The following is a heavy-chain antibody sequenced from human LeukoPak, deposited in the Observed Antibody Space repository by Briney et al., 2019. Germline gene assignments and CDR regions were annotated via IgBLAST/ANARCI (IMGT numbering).Heavy chain of an antibody. V-gene: IGHV4-34*01. CDR3: ARGYYDFWSGYSLNWFDP. CDR1: GGSFSGYY. CDR2: INHSGTT. D-gene: IGHD3-3*01. Sequence: SETLSLTCAVYGGSFSGYYWSWIRQPPGKGLEWIGEINHSGTTNYNPSLKSRVTISVDTSKNQFSLKLSSVTAADTAVYYRARGYYDFWSGYSLNWFDPWGQGTLVTVSS. J-gene: IGHJ5*02.